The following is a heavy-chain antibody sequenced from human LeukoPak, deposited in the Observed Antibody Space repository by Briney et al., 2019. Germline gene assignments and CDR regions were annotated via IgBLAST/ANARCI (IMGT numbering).Heavy chain of an antibody. J-gene: IGHJ4*02. CDR2: ISSSGSTI. Sequence: GGSLRLSCAASGFTFSDYYMSWIRQAPGKGLEWVSYISSSGSTIYYADSVKGRFTISRDNAKNSLYLQMNSLRAEDTAVYYCARDPPAKYYYDSSGYYYFDYWGQGTLVTVSS. D-gene: IGHD3-22*01. V-gene: IGHV3-11*04. CDR1: GFTFSDYY. CDR3: ARDPPAKYYYDSSGYYYFDY.